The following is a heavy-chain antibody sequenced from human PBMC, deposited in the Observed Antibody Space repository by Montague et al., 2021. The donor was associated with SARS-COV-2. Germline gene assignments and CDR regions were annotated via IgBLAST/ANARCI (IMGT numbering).Heavy chain of an antibody. J-gene: IGHJ4*02. D-gene: IGHD3-9*01. CDR3: VRHPHYDGLNGPLAL. V-gene: IGHV4-59*08. CDR1: GVSVTDYY. Sequence: SETRSLTCTVSGVSVTDYYWSWIRQPPGKEREGVGDVLYNKGTNFNPSLKSRVAISVDTSKNQFSLRRTSLTTADTAFSYCVRHPHYDGLNGPLALWDQGTLVTVSS. CDR2: VLYNKGT.